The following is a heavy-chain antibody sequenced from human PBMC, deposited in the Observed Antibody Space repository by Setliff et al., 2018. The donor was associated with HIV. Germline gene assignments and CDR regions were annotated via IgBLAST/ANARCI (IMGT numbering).Heavy chain of an antibody. Sequence: GGSLRLSCAASGFSFSDYYMSWIRQSPGKGLEWISHISTTDKIYYAESVKARFTISRDYAKNSLHLQMNSLRAEDTAVYYCVRDATTATRNYYYGLDVWGQGTTVTVSS. CDR2: ISTTDKI. V-gene: IGHV3-11*04. CDR3: VRDATTATRNYYYGLDV. CDR1: GFSFSDYY. D-gene: IGHD4-17*01. J-gene: IGHJ6*02.